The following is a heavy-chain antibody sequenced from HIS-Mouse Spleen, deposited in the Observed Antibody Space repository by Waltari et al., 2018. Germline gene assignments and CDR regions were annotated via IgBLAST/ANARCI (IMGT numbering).Heavy chain of an antibody. Sequence: QLQLQESGPGLVKPSETLSLTCTVSGGSISSSSYYWGWIRQPPGKGLEWIGGIDYSGRPYSIPAVKSRVPISVDTSKNQFSLKLSSVTAADTAVYYCAREIPYSSSWYDWYFDLWGRGTLVTVSS. D-gene: IGHD6-13*01. CDR3: AREIPYSSSWYDWYFDL. V-gene: IGHV4-39*07. CDR1: GGSISSSSYY. J-gene: IGHJ2*01. CDR2: IDYSGRP.